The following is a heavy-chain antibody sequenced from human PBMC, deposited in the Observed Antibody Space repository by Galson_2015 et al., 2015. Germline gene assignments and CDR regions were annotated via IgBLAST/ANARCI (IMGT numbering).Heavy chain of an antibody. CDR3: ARGGDSSGWYFWFDP. D-gene: IGHD6-19*01. J-gene: IGHJ5*02. V-gene: IGHV1-3*01. CDR2: INAGNGNT. CDR1: GYTFTSYA. Sequence: SVKVSCKASGYTFTSYAMHWVRQAPGQRLEWMGWINAGNGNTKYSQKFQGRVTITRDTSASTAYMELSSLRSEDTAVYYCARGGDSSGWYFWFDPWGQGTLVTVSS.